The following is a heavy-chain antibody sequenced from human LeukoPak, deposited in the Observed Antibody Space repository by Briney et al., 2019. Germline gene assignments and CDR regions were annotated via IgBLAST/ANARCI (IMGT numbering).Heavy chain of an antibody. Sequence: PSETLSLTCGVSGGSFSTTNWWTWLRQPPGKGLEWIGEVHLDGRTNYSPSLQSRLAMSVDFSKNHISLKLTSVTAADPAVYHCARGGGPYRPLDYSGQGTLVTVSS. CDR3: ARGGGPYRPLDY. CDR1: GGSFSTTNW. CDR2: VHLDGRT. J-gene: IGHJ4*02. V-gene: IGHV4-4*02.